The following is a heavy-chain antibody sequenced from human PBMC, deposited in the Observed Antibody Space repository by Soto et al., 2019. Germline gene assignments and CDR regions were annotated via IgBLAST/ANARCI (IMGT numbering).Heavy chain of an antibody. CDR2: IIPIFGTT. V-gene: IGHV1-69*06. D-gene: IGHD3-22*01. CDR3: ARDRTNSVYYKSGLAP. Sequence: ASVKVSCKASGGTFGSDAITWVRQAPGQGLEWVGRIIPIFGTTNYAQNLQGRVTISADKSTLTSYMELHSLTSDDTALYYCARDRTNSVYYKSGLAPGGQEPQVTFPS. CDR1: GGTFGSDA. J-gene: IGHJ5*02.